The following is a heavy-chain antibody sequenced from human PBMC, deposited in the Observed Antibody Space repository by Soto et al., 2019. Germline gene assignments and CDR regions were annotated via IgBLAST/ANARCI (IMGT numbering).Heavy chain of an antibody. Sequence: GGSLRLSCAASGFTFSSYGMHWVRQAPGKGLEWVAVISYDGSNKYYADSVKGRFTISRDNSKNTLYLQMNSLRAEDTAVYYCAKDLFNYGDYYYYYMDVWGKGTTVTVSS. CDR3: AKDLFNYGDYYYYYMDV. D-gene: IGHD4-17*01. V-gene: IGHV3-30*18. CDR1: GFTFSSYG. J-gene: IGHJ6*03. CDR2: ISYDGSNK.